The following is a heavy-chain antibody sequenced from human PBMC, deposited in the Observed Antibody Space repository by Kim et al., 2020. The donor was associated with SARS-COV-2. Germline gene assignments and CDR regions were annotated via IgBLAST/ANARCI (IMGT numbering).Heavy chain of an antibody. V-gene: IGHV3-33*01. Sequence: GGSLRLSCAASGFTFSSYGMHWVRQAPGKGLEWVAVIWYDGSNKYFADSVKGRFTISRDNSKNTLYLQMNSLRAEDTAVYYCAGEYAAAGAFDIWGQGTMVTVSS. J-gene: IGHJ3*02. D-gene: IGHD6-13*01. CDR2: IWYDGSNK. CDR1: GFTFSSYG. CDR3: AGEYAAAGAFDI.